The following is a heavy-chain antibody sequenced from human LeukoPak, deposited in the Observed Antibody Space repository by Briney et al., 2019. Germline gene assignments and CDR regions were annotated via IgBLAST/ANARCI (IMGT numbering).Heavy chain of an antibody. V-gene: IGHV4-4*07. D-gene: IGHD2-21*01. CDR3: ARDGLGPYCGGNCFSHDAFDI. CDR2: MYTSGST. CDR1: GASISSYY. J-gene: IGHJ3*02. Sequence: PSETLSLTCTVSGASISSYYWSWIRQPAGKGLEWNGRMYTSGSTDYNPSLKSRVTMSVDTSKNQFSLKLSSVTAADTAVYYCARDGLGPYCGGNCFSHDAFDIWGQGTMVTVSS.